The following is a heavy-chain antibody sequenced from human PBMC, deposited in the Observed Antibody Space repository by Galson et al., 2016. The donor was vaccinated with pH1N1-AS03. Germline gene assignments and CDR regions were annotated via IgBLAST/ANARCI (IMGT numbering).Heavy chain of an antibody. Sequence: SVKVSCKASGYIFTGFYVHWVRQAPGQGLEWMGWINPNNGVTNYAQKFQAWVTMTGDTSISTADLEIYCLKSDDTAVYYCVRDPRGPCSRATCATTYYFGMDVWGQGTTVIVSS. CDR2: INPNNGVT. D-gene: IGHD1-26*01. V-gene: IGHV1-2*04. J-gene: IGHJ6*02. CDR3: VRDPRGPCSRATCATTYYFGMDV. CDR1: GYIFTGFY.